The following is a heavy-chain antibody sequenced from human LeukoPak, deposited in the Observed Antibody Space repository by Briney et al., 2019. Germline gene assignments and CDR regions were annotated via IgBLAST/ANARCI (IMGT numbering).Heavy chain of an antibody. V-gene: IGHV1-69*01. D-gene: IGHD6-13*01. CDR2: IIPIFGTA. J-gene: IGHJ6*02. CDR1: GGTFSSYA. CDR3: ARVPAAPHYYYYGMDV. Sequence: SVKVSCKASGGTFSSYAISWVRQAPGQGLEWMGGIIPIFGTANYAQKFQGRVTITADESTSTAYMELSSLRSEDTAVYYCARVPAAPHYYYYGMDVWGQGTTVTVSS.